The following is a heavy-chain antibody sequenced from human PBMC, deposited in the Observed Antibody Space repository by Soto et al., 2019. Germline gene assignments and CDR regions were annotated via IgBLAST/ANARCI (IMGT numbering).Heavy chain of an antibody. D-gene: IGHD2-2*01. CDR3: ASCGVSAASSLDY. V-gene: IGHV4-31*03. CDR2: IYYSGST. J-gene: IGHJ4*02. CDR1: GGSISSGGYY. Sequence: QVQLQESGPGLVKPSQTLSLTCTVSGGSISSGGYYWSWIRQHPGKGLEWIGYIYYSGSTYYNPSLKSRVTISVDTSKNQISLKLSSVTDADTAVYYCASCGVSAASSLDYWGQGTLVTVSS.